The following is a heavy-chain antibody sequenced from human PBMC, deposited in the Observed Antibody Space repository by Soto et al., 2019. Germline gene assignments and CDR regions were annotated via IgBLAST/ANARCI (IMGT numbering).Heavy chain of an antibody. J-gene: IGHJ4*02. V-gene: IGHV3-30-3*01. D-gene: IGHD1-26*01. CDR2: ISYDGSNK. Sequence: PGGSLRLSCAASGFTFSSYAMHWVRQAPGKGLEWVSVISYDGSNKYCADSVKGRFNISRDNSKNTLYLQMNSLRAEDTAVYYGARDSLPSIVGATELDYWGQGTLVTVSS. CDR1: GFTFSSYA. CDR3: ARDSLPSIVGATELDY.